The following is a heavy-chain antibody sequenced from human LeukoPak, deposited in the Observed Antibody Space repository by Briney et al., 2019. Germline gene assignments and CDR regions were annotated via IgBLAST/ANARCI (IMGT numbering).Heavy chain of an antibody. Sequence: GGSLRLSCAASGFTFSSYAMSWVRQAPGKGLEWVSAISGSGGSTYYADSVKGRYTISRDNSKNTLYLQMNSLRAEDTAVYYCARPRWGELDYYYMDVWGKGTTVTISS. D-gene: IGHD3-16*01. V-gene: IGHV3-23*01. J-gene: IGHJ6*03. CDR2: ISGSGGST. CDR1: GFTFSSYA. CDR3: ARPRWGELDYYYMDV.